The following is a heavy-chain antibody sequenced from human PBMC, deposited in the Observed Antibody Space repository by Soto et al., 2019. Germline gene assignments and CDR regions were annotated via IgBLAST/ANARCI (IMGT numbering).Heavy chain of an antibody. CDR3: ARRLGYCSSTSCYKPNWFDP. CDR2: IYHSGST. V-gene: IGHV4-4*02. D-gene: IGHD2-2*02. Sequence: SETLSLTCAVSGGSISSSNWWSWVRQPPGKGLEWIGEIYHSGSTNYNPSLKSRVTISVDKSKNQLSLKLSSVTAADTAVYYCARRLGYCSSTSCYKPNWFDPWGQGTLVTVSS. CDR1: GGSISSSNW. J-gene: IGHJ5*02.